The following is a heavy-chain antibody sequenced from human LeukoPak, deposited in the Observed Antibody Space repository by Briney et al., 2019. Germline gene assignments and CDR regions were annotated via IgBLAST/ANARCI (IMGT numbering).Heavy chain of an antibody. CDR2: INPNNGGT. Sequence: ASVKVSCKASGYTFTGYYIHWVRQAPGQGLEWMGRINPNNGGTNYAQKFQGRVTMTRDMSMSTAYMELSRLRSDDTAVYYCAGGPSGSSGYYGRFDYWGQGTLVTVSS. J-gene: IGHJ4*02. V-gene: IGHV1-2*06. CDR1: GYTFTGYY. D-gene: IGHD3-22*01. CDR3: AGGPSGSSGYYGRFDY.